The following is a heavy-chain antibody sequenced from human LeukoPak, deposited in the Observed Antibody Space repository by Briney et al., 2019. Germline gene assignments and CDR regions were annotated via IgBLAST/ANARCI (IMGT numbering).Heavy chain of an antibody. D-gene: IGHD6-13*01. Sequence: ASETLSLTCTVSGGSISSGGYYWSWIRQPPGKGLEWIGYIYHSGSTYYNPSLKSRVTISVDRSKNQFSLKLSSVTAADTAVYYCARDGSPSRFDYWGQGTLVTVSS. CDR2: IYHSGST. J-gene: IGHJ4*02. CDR1: GGSISSGGYY. CDR3: ARDGSPSRFDY. V-gene: IGHV4-30-2*01.